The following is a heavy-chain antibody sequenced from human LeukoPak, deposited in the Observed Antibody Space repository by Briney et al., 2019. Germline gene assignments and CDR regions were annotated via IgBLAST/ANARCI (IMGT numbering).Heavy chain of an antibody. D-gene: IGHD5-12*01. V-gene: IGHV3-48*01. CDR2: IRSSSET. J-gene: IGHJ5*02. Sequence: GGSLRLSCAASGFIFSQYSMNWVRQAPGKGLEWVSHIRSSSETFYADSAKGRFTISRDNARNSLYLQMNNLRGEDTAIYYCAKDAGNSGYGCDLWGQGTLVTVSS. CDR3: AKDAGNSGYGCDL. CDR1: GFIFSQYS.